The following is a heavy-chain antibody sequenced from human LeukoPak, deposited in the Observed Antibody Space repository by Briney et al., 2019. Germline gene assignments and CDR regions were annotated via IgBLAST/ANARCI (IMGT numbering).Heavy chain of an antibody. Sequence: GGSLRLSCAASGFTFSSYAMHWVRQAPGKGLEYVSAISSNGGSTYYANSVKGRFTISRDNSKNTVYLQMNSLRAEDTAVYYCAKDDGWLQYNYWGQGTLVTVSS. CDR3: AKDDGWLQYNY. V-gene: IGHV3-64*01. CDR2: ISSNGGST. CDR1: GFTFSSYA. D-gene: IGHD5-24*01. J-gene: IGHJ4*02.